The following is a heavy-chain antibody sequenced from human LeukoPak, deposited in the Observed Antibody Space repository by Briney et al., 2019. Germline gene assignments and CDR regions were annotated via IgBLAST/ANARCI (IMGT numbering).Heavy chain of an antibody. D-gene: IGHD1-14*01. V-gene: IGHV4-61*08. CDR3: AREGTTYPYYYYGMDV. CDR2: IYYSGST. CDR1: GGSISSGGYY. Sequence: PSETLSLTCTVSGGSISSGGYYWSWIRQPPGKGLEWIGYIYYSGSTNYDPSLKSRVTISVDTSKNQFSLKLSSVTAADTAVYYCAREGTTYPYYYYGMDVWGQGTTVTVSS. J-gene: IGHJ6*02.